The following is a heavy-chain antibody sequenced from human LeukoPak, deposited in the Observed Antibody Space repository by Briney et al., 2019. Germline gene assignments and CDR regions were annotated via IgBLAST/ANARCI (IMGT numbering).Heavy chain of an antibody. CDR1: GGTFSNYG. Sequence: SVKVSCKASGGTFSNYGVSWVRQAPGQGLEWMGRIVPILGIPTYAQNFQDRVTITADKSTSTAYMELSSLRSEDTAVFYCARDRRVSPSSYYDTSGYYFDQWGQGTLVTVSS. D-gene: IGHD3-22*01. CDR2: IVPILGIP. J-gene: IGHJ4*02. CDR3: ARDRRVSPSSYYDTSGYYFDQ. V-gene: IGHV1-69*04.